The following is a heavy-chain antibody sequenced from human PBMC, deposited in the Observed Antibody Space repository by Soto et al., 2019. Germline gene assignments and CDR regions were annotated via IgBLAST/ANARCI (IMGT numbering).Heavy chain of an antibody. D-gene: IGHD1-26*01. CDR2: ISYARSNK. V-gene: IGHV3-30*18. Sequence: GGTLRLSCAASGFTFSSYGMHWVLQAPGKGLEWVAVISYARSNKYYEDSVKGRLTISRDNSKNTPYLQMKRMRAADTDVYYCEKDLVGASLTVGYFDYWGQGTLVTVSS. J-gene: IGHJ4*02. CDR3: EKDLVGASLTVGYFDY. CDR1: GFTFSSYG.